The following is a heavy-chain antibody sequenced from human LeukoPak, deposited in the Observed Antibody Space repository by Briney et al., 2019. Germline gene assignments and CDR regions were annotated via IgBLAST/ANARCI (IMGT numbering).Heavy chain of an antibody. D-gene: IGHD5-24*01. Sequence: GGSLRLSCAASGFTFSSYGMHWVRQAPGKGLEWVAVISYDGSNKYYADSVKGRFTISRDNSKNTLYLQMNSLRAEDTAVYYCAKATVRDGYNYDYFDYWGQGTLVTVSS. CDR1: GFTFSSYG. V-gene: IGHV3-30*18. J-gene: IGHJ4*02. CDR3: AKATVRDGYNYDYFDY. CDR2: ISYDGSNK.